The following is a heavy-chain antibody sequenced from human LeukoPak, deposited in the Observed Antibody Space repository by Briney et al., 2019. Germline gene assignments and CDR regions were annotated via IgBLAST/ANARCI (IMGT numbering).Heavy chain of an antibody. V-gene: IGHV4-38-2*02. CDR1: GYSISSGYY. CDR3: AKSNGYGLVDI. D-gene: IGHD3-10*01. CDR2: IFYSGST. J-gene: IGHJ3*02. Sequence: SETLSLTCTVSGYSISSGYYWGWIRQPPGQGLEWIGNIFYSGSTYYSPSLKSRVTISLDTSRNQFSLKLNSVTAADTAVYYCAKSNGYGLVDIWGQGTMVTVSS.